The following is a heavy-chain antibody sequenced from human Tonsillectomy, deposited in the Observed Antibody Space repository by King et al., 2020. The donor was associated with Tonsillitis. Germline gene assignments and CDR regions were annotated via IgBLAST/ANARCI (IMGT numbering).Heavy chain of an antibody. J-gene: IGHJ4*02. V-gene: IGHV3-74*01. Sequence: VQLVESGGGLAQPGGSLRLSCAASGFTFSSYWMHWVRQAPGQGPVWVSRINIDGTTITYADSVKGRYTISRDNAKNTLYLQMNSLRADDTAVYYFARGLYNGAYQGLNYWGQGTLVTVSS. CDR2: INIDGTTI. CDR3: ARGLYNGAYQGLNY. D-gene: IGHD2-8*01. CDR1: GFTFSSYW.